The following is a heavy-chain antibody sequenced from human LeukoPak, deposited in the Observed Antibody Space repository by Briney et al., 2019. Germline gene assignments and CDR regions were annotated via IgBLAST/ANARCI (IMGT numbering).Heavy chain of an antibody. V-gene: IGHV3-13*01. CDR2: IGTAGDT. CDR1: GFTFSSYN. Sequence: PGGSLRLSCAASGFTFSSYNMHWVRQATGKGLEWVSAIGTAGDTYYPGSVKGRFTISRENAKNSLYLQMNSLRAGDTAVYYCARRSGSYSAFDYWGQGTLVTVSS. J-gene: IGHJ4*02. D-gene: IGHD1-26*01. CDR3: ARRSGSYSAFDY.